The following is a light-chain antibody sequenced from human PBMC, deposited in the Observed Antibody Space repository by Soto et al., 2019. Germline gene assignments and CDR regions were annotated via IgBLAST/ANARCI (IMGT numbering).Light chain of an antibody. V-gene: IGKV3-15*01. J-gene: IGKJ4*01. CDR3: QQYNNWPPLT. CDR1: QSVSSN. Sequence: EIVMTQSPATLSVSPGERATLSCRASQSVSSNLAWYQQKPGQAPRLLIYGASTRATGIPARFSGSGSGTECTLTISSLQSEDFAVYYCQQYNNWPPLTFGGGTKVEIK. CDR2: GAS.